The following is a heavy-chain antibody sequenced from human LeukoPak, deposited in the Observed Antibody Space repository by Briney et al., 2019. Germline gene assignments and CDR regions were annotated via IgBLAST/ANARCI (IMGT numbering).Heavy chain of an antibody. D-gene: IGHD6-13*01. Sequence: SETLSLTCAVYGGSFSGYYWSWIRQPPGKGLEWIGEINHSGSTNYNPSLKSRVTISVDTSKNQFSLKLSSVTAADTAVYYCAKDSSSWNFPFDYWGQGTLVTVSS. J-gene: IGHJ4*02. CDR2: INHSGST. V-gene: IGHV4-34*01. CDR3: AKDSSSWNFPFDY. CDR1: GGSFSGYY.